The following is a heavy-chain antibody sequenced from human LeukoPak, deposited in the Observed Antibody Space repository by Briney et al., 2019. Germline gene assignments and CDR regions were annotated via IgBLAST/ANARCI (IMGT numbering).Heavy chain of an antibody. D-gene: IGHD1-26*01. J-gene: IGHJ6*03. V-gene: IGHV1-18*01. CDR2: ISAYNGNT. Sequence: GASVKVSCKASGYTFTSYGISWVRQAPGQGLEWMGWISAYNGNTNYAQKLQGRVTMTTDTSTSTAYMELRSLRSDDTAVYYCARRSGSYSSYYYYYMDVWGKGTTVTVSS. CDR3: ARRSGSYSSYYYYYMDV. CDR1: GYTFTSYG.